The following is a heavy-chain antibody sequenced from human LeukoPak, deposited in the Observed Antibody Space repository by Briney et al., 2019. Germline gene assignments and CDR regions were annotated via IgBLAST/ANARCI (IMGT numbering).Heavy chain of an antibody. D-gene: IGHD3-22*01. CDR2: ISSRSSYI. Sequence: TGGSLRLSCAASGFTFSSYSMNWVRQAPGKGLEWVSSISSRSSYIYYADSVKGRFTVSRDNAKNSLYLQMNSLRAEDTAVYYCAKEEYYYDSSGPNWFDPWGQGTLVTVSS. V-gene: IGHV3-21*04. J-gene: IGHJ5*02. CDR1: GFTFSSYS. CDR3: AKEEYYYDSSGPNWFDP.